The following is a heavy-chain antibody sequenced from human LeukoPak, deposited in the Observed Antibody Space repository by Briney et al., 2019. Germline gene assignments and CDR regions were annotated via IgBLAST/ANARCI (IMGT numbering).Heavy chain of an antibody. V-gene: IGHV3-30*04. Sequence: PGRSLRLSCAASGFTFSSYAMHWVRQAPGKGLEWVAVISYDGSNKYYADSVKGRFTISRDNSKNTLYLQMNSLGAEDTAVYYCARDPDFGFGELMFRGDIWGQGTMVTVSS. CDR1: GFTFSSYA. D-gene: IGHD3-10*01. J-gene: IGHJ3*02. CDR3: ARDPDFGFGELMFRGDI. CDR2: ISYDGSNK.